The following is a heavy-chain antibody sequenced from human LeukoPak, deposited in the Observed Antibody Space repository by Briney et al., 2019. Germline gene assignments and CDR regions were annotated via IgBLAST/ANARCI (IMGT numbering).Heavy chain of an antibody. CDR3: ARASGGLRYFDWFRKGGPMNFDY. J-gene: IGHJ4*02. V-gene: IGHV1-18*01. CDR1: GYPFTSYG. CDR2: ISAYNGNT. Sequence: ASVKVSCKASGYPFTSYGISWVRQAPGQGLEWMGWISAYNGNTNYAQKLQGRVTMTTDTSTSTAYMELRSLRSDDTAVYYCARASGGLRYFDWFRKGGPMNFDYWGQGTLVTVSS. D-gene: IGHD3-9*01.